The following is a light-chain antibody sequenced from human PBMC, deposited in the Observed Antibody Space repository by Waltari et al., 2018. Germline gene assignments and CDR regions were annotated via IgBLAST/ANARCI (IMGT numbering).Light chain of an antibody. CDR3: QQSYSTPRT. J-gene: IGKJ2*01. Sequence: DIQMTQSPSSLSASVGDRVTITCRASQGIRVDLGWYQQKPGRAPKRLIYAASRLQSGVPSRFSGSGSGTEFTLTINSLEPEDFGTYYCQQSYSTPRTFGQGTKLEIK. V-gene: IGKV1-17*01. CDR2: AAS. CDR1: QGIRVD.